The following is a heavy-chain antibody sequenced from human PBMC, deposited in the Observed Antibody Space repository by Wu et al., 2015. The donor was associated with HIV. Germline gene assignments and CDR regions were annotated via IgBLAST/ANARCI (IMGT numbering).Heavy chain of an antibody. Sequence: QVQLVQSGAEVKKPGASVKVSCKASGYTFTGYYMHWVRQAPGQGLEWMGWINPNSGGTNYAQKFQGRVTMTRDMSISTAYMELSRLRSDDTAVYYCARASSWYYYNILPDDAFDIWGQGTMVTVSS. J-gene: IGHJ3*02. CDR3: ARASSWYYYNILPDDAFDI. CDR1: GYTFTGYY. CDR2: INPNSGGT. V-gene: IGHV1-2*02. D-gene: IGHD6-13*01.